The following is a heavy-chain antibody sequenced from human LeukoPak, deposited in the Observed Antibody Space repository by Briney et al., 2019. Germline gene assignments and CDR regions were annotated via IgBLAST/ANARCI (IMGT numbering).Heavy chain of an antibody. D-gene: IGHD5-18*01. CDR2: IYYSGST. Sequence: PSETLSLTCTVSGGSISSYYWSWIRQPPGKGLEWIGYIYYSGSTNYNPSLKSRVTISVDTSKNQFSLKLSSVTAADTAVYYCARYSPYNYYYYGMDVWGQGTTVTVSS. CDR1: GGSISSYY. V-gene: IGHV4-59*01. CDR3: ARYSPYNYYYYGMDV. J-gene: IGHJ6*02.